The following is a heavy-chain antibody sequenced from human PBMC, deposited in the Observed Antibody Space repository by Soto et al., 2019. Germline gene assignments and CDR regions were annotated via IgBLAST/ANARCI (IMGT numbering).Heavy chain of an antibody. J-gene: IGHJ5*02. Sequence: PSETLSLTCTVSGGSISSYYWSWIRQPPGKGLEWIGYIYYSGSTNYNPSLKSRVTISVDTSKNQFSLKLSSVTAAVTAVYYCARRGSSTTSWYDWLDPWAQGTWVPVSS. CDR3: ARRGSSTTSWYDWLDP. V-gene: IGHV4-59*08. CDR2: IYYSGST. CDR1: GGSISSYY. D-gene: IGHD2-2*01.